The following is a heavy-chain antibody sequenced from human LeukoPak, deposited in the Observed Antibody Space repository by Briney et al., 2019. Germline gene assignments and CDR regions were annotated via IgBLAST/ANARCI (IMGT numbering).Heavy chain of an antibody. CDR1: GYTFTDYY. J-gene: IGHJ3*02. CDR3: ATLWFGEYGDGFDI. CDR2: INPNTGGT. D-gene: IGHD3-10*01. V-gene: IGHV1-2*02. Sequence: ASVKVSCKASGYTFTDYYMHWVRQAPGHGLEWMGWINPNTGGTNYAQKFQGRVTMIRDTSISTAYMELRGLRPDDTAVYYCATLWFGEYGDGFDIWGQGTMVTVSS.